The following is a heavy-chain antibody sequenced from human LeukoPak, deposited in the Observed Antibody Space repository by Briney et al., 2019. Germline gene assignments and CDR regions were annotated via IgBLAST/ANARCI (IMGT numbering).Heavy chain of an antibody. Sequence: ASVKVSCKASGYTFTSYGISWVRQAPGQGLEWMGWISAYNGNTNYAQKLQGRVTMTTDTSTSTAYMELRSLRSDDTAVYYCAGDTPEYYGSGSYFDYWGQGTLVTVSS. J-gene: IGHJ4*02. V-gene: IGHV1-18*01. CDR1: GYTFTSYG. CDR2: ISAYNGNT. D-gene: IGHD3-10*01. CDR3: AGDTPEYYGSGSYFDY.